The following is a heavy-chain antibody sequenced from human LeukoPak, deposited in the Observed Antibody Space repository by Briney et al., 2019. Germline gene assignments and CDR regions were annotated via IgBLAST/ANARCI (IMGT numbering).Heavy chain of an antibody. D-gene: IGHD6-13*01. Sequence: ASVKVSCKASGYTFTSYGISWVRQASGQGLEWMGWISAYNGNTNCAQKLQGRVTMTTDTSTSTAYMELRSLRSDDTAVYYCARGVAAAGKDYYYYMDVWGKGTTVTVSS. CDR3: ARGVAAAGKDYYYYMDV. CDR2: ISAYNGNT. J-gene: IGHJ6*03. CDR1: GYTFTSYG. V-gene: IGHV1-18*01.